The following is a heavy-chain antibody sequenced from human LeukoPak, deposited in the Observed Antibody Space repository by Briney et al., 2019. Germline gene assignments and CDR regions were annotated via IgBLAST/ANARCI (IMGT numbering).Heavy chain of an antibody. D-gene: IGHD1-26*01. CDR1: GFTFDDYD. CDR2: ISWNSGSI. Sequence: GGSLRLSCAASGFTFDDYDMHWVRQAPGKGLEWVSGISWNSGSIGYADSVKGRFTISRDNAKNSLYLQMNSLRAEEMALYYCVKDRSGCTHDAFDIWGQGTMVTVSS. CDR3: VKDRSGCTHDAFDI. V-gene: IGHV3-9*03. J-gene: IGHJ3*02.